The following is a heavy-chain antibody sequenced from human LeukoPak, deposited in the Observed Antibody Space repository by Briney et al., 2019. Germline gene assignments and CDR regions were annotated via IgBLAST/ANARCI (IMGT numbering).Heavy chain of an antibody. D-gene: IGHD1-26*01. CDR3: ARAGWELPEGFDY. V-gene: IGHV3-7*01. Sequence: GGSLRLSCAASGFAFSSYWMSWVRQPPGKGLEWGATIRQDVIEKYDADSVKGRSTISRENAKNSLYLQMNSLRGEDTAVYYCARAGWELPEGFDYWGQGTLVTVSS. CDR1: GFAFSSYW. J-gene: IGHJ4*02. CDR2: IRQDVIEK.